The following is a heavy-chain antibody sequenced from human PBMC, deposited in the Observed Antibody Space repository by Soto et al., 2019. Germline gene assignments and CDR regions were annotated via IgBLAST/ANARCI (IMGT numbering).Heavy chain of an antibody. CDR3: ARSRYCSSTSRFTLGDYFDS. V-gene: IGHV4-30-4*01. CDR2: IYYSGST. D-gene: IGHD2-2*01. J-gene: IGHJ4*02. CDR1: GDSISSGDYY. Sequence: PSETLSLTCTVSGDSISSGDYYWSWIRQPPGKGLEWIGHIYYSGSTYYNPALKSRVTISVDTSKNQFSLKLSSVTAADTAVYHCARSRYCSSTSRFTLGDYFDSWGQGTLVTVSS.